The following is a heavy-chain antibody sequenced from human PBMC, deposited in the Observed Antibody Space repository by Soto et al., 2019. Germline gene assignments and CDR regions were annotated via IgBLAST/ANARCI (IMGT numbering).Heavy chain of an antibody. CDR1: GGSFSGYY. CDR3: ARVKTSVTVYYFDY. Sequence: PSETLSLTCAVYGGSFSGYYWSWIRQPPGKGLEWIGEINHSGSTNYNPSLKSRVSISVDTSKNQFSLKLSSVTAADTAVYYCARVKTSVTVYYFDYWGQGTLVTVSS. J-gene: IGHJ4*02. V-gene: IGHV4-34*09. CDR2: INHSGST. D-gene: IGHD4-17*01.